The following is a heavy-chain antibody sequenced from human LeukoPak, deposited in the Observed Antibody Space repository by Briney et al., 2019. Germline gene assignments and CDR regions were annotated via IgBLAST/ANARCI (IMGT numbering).Heavy chain of an antibody. Sequence: GGSLRLSCAASGFSFSSYGINWVRQAPGKGLELVSSIGSTGSDRYYAESVKGRFTISRDNAKNSLYLQMNSLRAEDTSVYYCATETVGRHYDYWGQGTLLTVSS. D-gene: IGHD1-14*01. CDR2: IGSTGSDR. CDR1: GFSFSSYG. CDR3: ATETVGRHYDY. V-gene: IGHV3-21*01. J-gene: IGHJ4*02.